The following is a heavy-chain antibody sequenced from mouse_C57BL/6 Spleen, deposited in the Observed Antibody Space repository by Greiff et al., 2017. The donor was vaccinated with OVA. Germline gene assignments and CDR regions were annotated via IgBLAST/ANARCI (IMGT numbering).Heavy chain of an antibody. J-gene: IGHJ4*01. CDR3: ARGLYAMDY. D-gene: IGHD3-1*01. Sequence: QVQLKESGAELARPGASVTMSCKASGYTFTSYTMHWVKPRPGQGLEWIGYINPSSGYTKYNQKFKDKATLTADKSSSTAYMQLISLTSEDSAVYYCARGLYAMDYWGQGTSVTVSS. V-gene: IGHV1-4*01. CDR2: INPSSGYT. CDR1: GYTFTSYT.